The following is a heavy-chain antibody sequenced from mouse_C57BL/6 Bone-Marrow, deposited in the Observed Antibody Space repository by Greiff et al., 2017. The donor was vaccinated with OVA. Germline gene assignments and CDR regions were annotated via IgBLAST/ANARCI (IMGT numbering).Heavy chain of an antibody. CDR3: ARGPIYYGNPWFAY. V-gene: IGHV3-6*01. Sequence: ESGPGLVKPSQSLSLTCSVTGYSITSGYYWNWIRQFPGNQLEWMGYISYDGSNNYNPYLNNRISITRDTSKNQFFLKLNSVTTEDTATYYCARGPIYYGNPWFAYWGQGTLVTVSA. CDR1: GYSITSGYY. D-gene: IGHD2-1*01. J-gene: IGHJ3*01. CDR2: ISYDGSN.